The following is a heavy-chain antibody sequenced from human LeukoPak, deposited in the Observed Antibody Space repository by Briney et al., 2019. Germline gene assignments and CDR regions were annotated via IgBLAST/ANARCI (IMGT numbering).Heavy chain of an antibody. D-gene: IGHD3-22*01. Sequence: GGSLRLSCAASGFTFDDYAMHWVRQAPGKGLEWVSGISWNSGSIYYADSVKGRFTISRDNAKNSLYLQMNSLRAEDTALYYCAKDISRYYDSSGYYDERWGQGTLVTVSS. CDR2: ISWNSGSI. J-gene: IGHJ4*02. CDR1: GFTFDDYA. CDR3: AKDISRYYDSSGYYDER. V-gene: IGHV3-9*01.